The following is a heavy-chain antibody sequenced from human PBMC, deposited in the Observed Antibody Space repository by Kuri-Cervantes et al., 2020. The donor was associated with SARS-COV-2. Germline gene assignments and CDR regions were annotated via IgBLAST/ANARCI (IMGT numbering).Heavy chain of an antibody. V-gene: IGHV1-69*13. D-gene: IGHD3-3*01. CDR3: AREGRGGITAFAVADKDAFDI. CDR1: GGIFRSYA. CDR2: IVPVFAAT. J-gene: IGHJ3*02. Sequence: SVKVSCKASGGIFRSYAISWVRQAPGLGLEWMGRIVPVFAATNCAPKFQGRVTISADESTSTAYMELTSLRPEDTAVYYCAREGRGGITAFAVADKDAFDIWGQGTLVTVSS.